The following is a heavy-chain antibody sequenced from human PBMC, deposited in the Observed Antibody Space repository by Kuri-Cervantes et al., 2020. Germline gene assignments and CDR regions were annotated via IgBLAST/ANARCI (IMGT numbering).Heavy chain of an antibody. J-gene: IGHJ6*03. CDR3: ARENIVIVPAAPDKTDYYYYMDV. CDR2: IYYSGST. CDR1: GGSISSSSYY. D-gene: IGHD2-2*01. V-gene: IGHV4-39*07. Sequence: SETLSLTCTVSGGSISSSSYYWGWIRQPPGKGLEWIGSIYYSGSTYYNPSLKSRVTISVDKSKNQFSLKLTFVTAADTAVYYCARENIVIVPAAPDKTDYYYYMDVWGKGTTVTVSS.